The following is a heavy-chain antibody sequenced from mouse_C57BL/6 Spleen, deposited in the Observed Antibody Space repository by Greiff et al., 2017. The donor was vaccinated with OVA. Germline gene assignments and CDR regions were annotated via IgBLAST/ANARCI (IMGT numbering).Heavy chain of an antibody. Sequence: ESGPGLVKPSQSLSLTCSVTGYSITSGYYWNWIRQFPGNKLEWMGYISYDGSNNYNPSPNNRISITRDKSKNQFFLKLKSMTTEDTATYYCARDYYGRAHWYFDVWGTGTTVTVSS. V-gene: IGHV3-6*01. CDR2: ISYDGSN. D-gene: IGHD1-1*01. J-gene: IGHJ1*03. CDR3: ARDYYGRAHWYFDV. CDR1: GYSITSGYY.